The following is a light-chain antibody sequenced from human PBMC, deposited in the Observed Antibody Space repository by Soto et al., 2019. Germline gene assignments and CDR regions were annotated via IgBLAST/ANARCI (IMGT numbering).Light chain of an antibody. CDR3: QKYNSAPWT. CDR2: VAS. Sequence: DIQMTQSPSSLSASVGDRVTITCRASQGISNYFAWYQQQPGKVPKLLIYVASTLQLEVPSRFSGSGSGTDFTLTISSLQPEDVATYYCQKYNSAPWTFGQGTKVEIK. CDR1: QGISNY. V-gene: IGKV1-27*01. J-gene: IGKJ1*01.